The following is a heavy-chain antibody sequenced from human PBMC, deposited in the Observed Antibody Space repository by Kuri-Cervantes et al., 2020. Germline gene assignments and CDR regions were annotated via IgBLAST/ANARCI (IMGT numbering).Heavy chain of an antibody. J-gene: IGHJ4*02. V-gene: IGHV3-48*01. CDR2: ISSSSSTI. CDR3: ARDKWELDY. Sequence: MSWIRQAPGKGLEWVSYISSSSSTIYYADSVKGRFTISRDNAKNSLYLQMNSLRAEDTAVYYCARDKWELDYWGQGTLVTVSS. D-gene: IGHD1-26*01.